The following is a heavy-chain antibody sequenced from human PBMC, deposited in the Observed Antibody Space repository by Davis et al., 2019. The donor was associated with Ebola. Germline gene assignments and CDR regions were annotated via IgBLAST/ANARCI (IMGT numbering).Heavy chain of an antibody. D-gene: IGHD1-26*01. V-gene: IGHV4-39*01. CDR2: IYYSGST. Sequence: SETLSLTCTVSGGSISSSSYYWGWIRQPPGKGLEWIGSIYYSGSTYYNPSLKSRVTISVDTSKNQFSLKLSSVTAADTAVYYCARHFRGSWQWFDPWGQGTLVTVSS. J-gene: IGHJ5*02. CDR3: ARHFRGSWQWFDP. CDR1: GGSISSSSYY.